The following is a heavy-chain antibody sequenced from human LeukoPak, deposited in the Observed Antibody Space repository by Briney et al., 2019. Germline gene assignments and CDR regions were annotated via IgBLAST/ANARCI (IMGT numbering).Heavy chain of an antibody. CDR2: IYYSGST. V-gene: IGHV4-59*01. J-gene: IGHJ5*02. CDR3: ARERGSVAGTGNWFDP. Sequence: PSGTLSLTCTVCGGSISSYYWSWIRQRPGKGLEWIGYIYYSGSTNYNPSLKSRVTISVDTSKNQFSLKLSSVTAADTAVYYCARERGSVAGTGNWFDPWGQGTLVTVSS. CDR1: GGSISSYY. D-gene: IGHD6-19*01.